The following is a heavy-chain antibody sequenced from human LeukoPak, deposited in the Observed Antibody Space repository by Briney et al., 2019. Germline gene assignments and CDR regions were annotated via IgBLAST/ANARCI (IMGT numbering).Heavy chain of an antibody. CDR2: ISYDGSNK. V-gene: IGHV3-30-3*01. CDR1: GFTFSSYA. D-gene: IGHD3-10*01. Sequence: GGSLRLSCAASGFTFSSYAMHWVRQAPGKGLEWVAVISYDGSNKYYADSVKGRFTISRDNSKNTLYLQMNSLRAEDTAVHYCASEIKLLWFGESGTDVWGQGTTVTVSS. CDR3: ASEIKLLWFGESGTDV. J-gene: IGHJ6*02.